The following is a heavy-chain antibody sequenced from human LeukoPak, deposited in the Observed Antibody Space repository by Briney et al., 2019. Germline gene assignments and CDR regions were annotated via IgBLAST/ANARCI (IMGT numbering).Heavy chain of an antibody. V-gene: IGHV1-2*06. D-gene: IGHD2-15*01. Sequence: ASVKVSCKASGYTFTGYYMHWVRQAPGQGLEWMGRINPNSGGTNYAQKFQGRVTMTRDTSISTAYMELSRLRSDDTAVYYCASQCSGGSCYLDWFDPWGQGTLATVSS. CDR3: ASQCSGGSCYLDWFDP. CDR1: GYTFTGYY. CDR2: INPNSGGT. J-gene: IGHJ5*02.